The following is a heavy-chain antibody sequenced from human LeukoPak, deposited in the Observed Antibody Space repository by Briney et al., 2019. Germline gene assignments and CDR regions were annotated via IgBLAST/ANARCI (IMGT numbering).Heavy chain of an antibody. CDR2: IIPIFGTA. CDR3: AREGLLWFGNYYFDY. J-gene: IGHJ4*02. V-gene: IGHV1-69*05. Sequence: ASVKVSCKASGGTSSRYAISWVRQAPGQGLEWMGGIIPIFGTANYAQKFQGRVTITTDESTSTAYMELSSLRSEDTAVYYCAREGLLWFGNYYFDYWGQGTLVTVSS. CDR1: GGTSSRYA. D-gene: IGHD3-10*01.